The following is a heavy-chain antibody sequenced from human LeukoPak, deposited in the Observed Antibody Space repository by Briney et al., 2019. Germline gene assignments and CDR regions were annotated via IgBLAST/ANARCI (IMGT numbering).Heavy chain of an antibody. CDR3: ARTLRYSGSYPPGY. D-gene: IGHD1-26*01. V-gene: IGHV1-8*01. J-gene: IGHJ4*02. CDR1: GYTFTSYD. Sequence: ASVKVSCKASGYTFTSYDINWVRQATGQGLEWMGWMNPNSGNTGYAQKFQGRVTMTRNTSISTAYMELSSLRSEDTAVYYCARTLRYSGSYPPGYLGQGTLVTVSS. CDR2: MNPNSGNT.